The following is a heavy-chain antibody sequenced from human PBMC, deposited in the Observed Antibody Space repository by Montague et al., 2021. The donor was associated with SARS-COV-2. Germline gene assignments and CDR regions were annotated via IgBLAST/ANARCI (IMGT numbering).Heavy chain of an antibody. D-gene: IGHD3-22*01. Sequence: SETLSLTCAVYGGSFSGYYWSWIRQPPGKGLEWIGEINHSGSTKYNSSLKSRVTISVDTSKNQFSLKLSSVTAADTAVYYCAGGTKRVFTYDYDSSGYASNYWGQGTLVTVSS. CDR3: AGGTKRVFTYDYDSSGYASNY. CDR1: GGSFSGYY. J-gene: IGHJ4*02. V-gene: IGHV4-34*01. CDR2: INHSGST.